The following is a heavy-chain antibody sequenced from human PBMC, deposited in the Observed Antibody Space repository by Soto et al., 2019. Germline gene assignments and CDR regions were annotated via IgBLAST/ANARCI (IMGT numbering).Heavy chain of an antibody. CDR1: GDAISNYY. CDR2: VSSTGSS. Sequence: AETLSLTCPVSGDAISNYYWSLIRHSSEKRLEWIGRVSSTGSSYYNPSLKSRVTISVDTSKNQVSLNLTSVTAADTAVYYCARGVPAAGTDWFDPWGQGTLVTVSS. V-gene: IGHV4-4*07. CDR3: ARGVPAAGTDWFDP. J-gene: IGHJ5*02. D-gene: IGHD6-13*01.